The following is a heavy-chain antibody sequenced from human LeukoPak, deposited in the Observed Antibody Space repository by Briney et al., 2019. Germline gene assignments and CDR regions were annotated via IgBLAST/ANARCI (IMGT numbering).Heavy chain of an antibody. J-gene: IGHJ5*02. CDR3: ARGAHLGYDLWSGYYSSTAFDP. CDR2: INPNSGGT. Sequence: SVKVSCKASGYTFTGYYMHWVRQAPGQGLEWMGWINPNSGGTNYAQKFQGRVTMTRDTSISTAYMELSRLRSDDTAVYYCARGAHLGYDLWSGYYSSTAFDPWGQGTLVTVSS. V-gene: IGHV1-2*02. D-gene: IGHD3-3*01. CDR1: GYTFTGYY.